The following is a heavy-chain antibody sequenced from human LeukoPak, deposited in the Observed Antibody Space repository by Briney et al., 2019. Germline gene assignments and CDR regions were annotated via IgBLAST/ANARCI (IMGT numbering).Heavy chain of an antibody. J-gene: IGHJ4*02. CDR1: GFTLSSFV. V-gene: IGHV3-64D*06. CDR3: VKAPYGWEILND. Sequence: PGESLRLSCSASGFTLSSFVMHWVRQAPGKGLEYVSAISSDGGRKNYADSVKGRFTISRDNSKNTLYLQMSSLRAEDTAVYYCVKAPYGWEILNDWGQGTLVTVSS. D-gene: IGHD1-26*01. CDR2: ISSDGGRK.